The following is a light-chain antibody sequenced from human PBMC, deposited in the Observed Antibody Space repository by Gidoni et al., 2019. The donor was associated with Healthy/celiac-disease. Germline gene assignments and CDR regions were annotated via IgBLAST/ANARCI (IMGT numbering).Light chain of an antibody. Sequence: QSALTQPASVSGSPGQSITISCTGTSSDIGNYNFVSWYQQHPGKAPKLIIYEVTTRPSGISNRFSGSKSGNTASLTISGLLAEDEADYYCSSYTSISTLDVVFGGGTKLTVL. V-gene: IGLV2-14*01. CDR3: SSYTSISTLDVV. CDR1: SSDIGNYNF. CDR2: EVT. J-gene: IGLJ2*01.